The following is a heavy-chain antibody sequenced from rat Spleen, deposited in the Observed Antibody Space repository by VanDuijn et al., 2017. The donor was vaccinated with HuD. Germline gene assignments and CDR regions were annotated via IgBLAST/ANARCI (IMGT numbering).Heavy chain of an antibody. CDR3: ASLMYTPDYLGVMDA. Sequence: EVQLVESGGDLVQPGRSLKLSCAASGFTFRNYYMAWVRQAPTKGLEWVATISYDGSTTYYRDSVKGRFTISRDNAESTLYLQMDSLRSEATATYYCASLMYTPDYLGVMDAWGQGASVTVSS. CDR1: GFTFRNYY. D-gene: IGHD1-6*01. V-gene: IGHV5-29*01. CDR2: ISYDGSTT. J-gene: IGHJ4*01.